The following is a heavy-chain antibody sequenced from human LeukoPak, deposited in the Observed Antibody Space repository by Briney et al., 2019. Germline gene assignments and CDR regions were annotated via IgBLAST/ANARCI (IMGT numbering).Heavy chain of an antibody. V-gene: IGHV5-51*01. Sequence: GESLKISCKGSGYSFTSYWIGWVRQMPGKGLEWMGIIYPGDSDTRYSPSFQGQVTISADKSISTAYLQWSSLKASDTAMYYCARLPYDSSGYSAFDIWGQGTMVTVSS. D-gene: IGHD3-22*01. J-gene: IGHJ3*02. CDR1: GYSFTSYW. CDR3: ARLPYDSSGYSAFDI. CDR2: IYPGDSDT.